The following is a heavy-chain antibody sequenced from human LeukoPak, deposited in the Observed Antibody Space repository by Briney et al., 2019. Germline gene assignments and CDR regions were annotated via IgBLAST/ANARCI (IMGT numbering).Heavy chain of an antibody. CDR1: GFTFSDYY. Sequence: PGGSLRFSCAASGFTFSDYYMSWIRQAPGKGLEWVAVISYDGSNKYYADSVKGRFTISRDNSKNTLYLQMNSLRAEDTAVYYCAKLEYCSGGSCSDDAFDIWGQGTMVTVSS. J-gene: IGHJ3*02. D-gene: IGHD2-15*01. V-gene: IGHV3-30*18. CDR2: ISYDGSNK. CDR3: AKLEYCSGGSCSDDAFDI.